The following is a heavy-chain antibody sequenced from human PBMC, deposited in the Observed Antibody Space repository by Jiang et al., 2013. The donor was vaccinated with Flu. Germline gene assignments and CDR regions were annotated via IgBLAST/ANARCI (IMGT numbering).Heavy chain of an antibody. CDR3: ARGYCSGGSCYGGPDWFDP. CDR2: IYYSGST. V-gene: IGHV4-59*01. Sequence: GGSISSYYWSWIRQPPGKGLEWIGYIYYSGSTNYNPSLKSRVTISVDTSKNQFSLKLSSVTAADTAVYYCARGYCSGGSCYGGPDWFDPWGQGTLVTVSS. J-gene: IGHJ5*02. D-gene: IGHD2-15*01. CDR1: GGSISSYY.